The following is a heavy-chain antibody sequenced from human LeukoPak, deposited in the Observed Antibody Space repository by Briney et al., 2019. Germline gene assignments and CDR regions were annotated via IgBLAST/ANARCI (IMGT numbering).Heavy chain of an antibody. J-gene: IGHJ4*02. V-gene: IGHV1-18*04. CDR1: GYTFTGYY. D-gene: IGHD1-26*01. CDR3: ARSVGATPDY. Sequence: ASVKVSCKASGYTFTGYYMHWVRQAPGQGLEWMGWISAYNGNTNYAQKLQGRVTMTTDTSTSTAYMELRSLRSDDTAVYYCARSVGATPDYWGQGTLVTVSS. CDR2: ISAYNGNT.